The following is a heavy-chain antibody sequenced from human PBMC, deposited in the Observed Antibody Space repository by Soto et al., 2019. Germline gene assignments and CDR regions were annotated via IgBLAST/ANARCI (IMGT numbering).Heavy chain of an antibody. CDR1: GGPFSGYY. J-gene: IGHJ4*02. Sequence: SETLSLTCAVYGGPFSGYYWSWIRQPPGKGLEWIGEINHSGSTNYNPSLKSRVTISVDTSKNQFSLKLSSVTAADTAVYYCARRELLEYSSSRYDYWGQGTLVTVSS. V-gene: IGHV4-34*01. D-gene: IGHD6-6*01. CDR2: INHSGST. CDR3: ARRELLEYSSSRYDY.